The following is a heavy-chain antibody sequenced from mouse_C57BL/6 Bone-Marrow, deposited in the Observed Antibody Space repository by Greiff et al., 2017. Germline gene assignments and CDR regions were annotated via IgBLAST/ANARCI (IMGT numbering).Heavy chain of an antibody. CDR2: IDPETGGT. CDR3: TREGYYYGSSCYFDY. J-gene: IGHJ2*01. V-gene: IGHV1-15*01. Sequence: VQLQQSGAELVRPGASVTLSCKASGYTFTDYEMHWVKQTPVHGLEWIGAIDPETGGTAYNQKFKGKAILTADKSSSTAYMERRSLTSEDSAVYYCTREGYYYGSSCYFDYWGQGTTLTVSS. CDR1: GYTFTDYE. D-gene: IGHD1-1*01.